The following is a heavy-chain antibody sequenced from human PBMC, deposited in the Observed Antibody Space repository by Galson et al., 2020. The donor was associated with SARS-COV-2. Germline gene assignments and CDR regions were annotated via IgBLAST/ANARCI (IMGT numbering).Heavy chain of an antibody. V-gene: IGHV4-59*13. CDR3: ARVVYSSGWYRKDAFDI. CDR1: GGSISSYY. Sequence: SETLSLTCTVSGGSISSYYWSWIRQPPGKGLEWIGYIYYSGSTNYNPSLKSRVTISVDTSKNQFSLKLSSVTAADTAVYYCARVVYSSGWYRKDAFDIWGQGTMVTVSS. J-gene: IGHJ3*02. CDR2: IYYSGST. D-gene: IGHD6-19*01.